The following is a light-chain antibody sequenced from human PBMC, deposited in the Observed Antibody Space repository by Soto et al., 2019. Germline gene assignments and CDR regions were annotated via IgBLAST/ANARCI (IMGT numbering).Light chain of an antibody. CDR2: GAT. CDR1: QSVSSN. J-gene: IGKJ1*01. Sequence: EIVMTQSPATLSVSPGERATLSCRASQSVSSNLAWYQQKPGQPPRLLIYGATTRATGIPARFSGSGSGTDFTLTISSLQSEDFAVYYCQHHNNWPPGTFGQGTRVEIK. V-gene: IGKV3-15*01. CDR3: QHHNNWPPGT.